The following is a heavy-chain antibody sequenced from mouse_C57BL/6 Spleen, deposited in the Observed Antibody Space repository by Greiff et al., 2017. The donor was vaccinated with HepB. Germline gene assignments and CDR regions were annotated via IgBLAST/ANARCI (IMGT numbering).Heavy chain of an antibody. V-gene: IGHV1-81*01. CDR1: GYTFTSYG. Sequence: QVQLQQSGAELARPGASVKLSCKASGYTFTSYGISWVKQRTGQGLEWIGEIYPRSGNTYYNEKFKGKATLTADKSPSTAYMELRSLTSEDSAVYFCARRAYGSSYDYAMDYWGQGTSVTVSS. CDR3: ARRAYGSSYDYAMDY. J-gene: IGHJ4*01. D-gene: IGHD1-1*01. CDR2: IYPRSGNT.